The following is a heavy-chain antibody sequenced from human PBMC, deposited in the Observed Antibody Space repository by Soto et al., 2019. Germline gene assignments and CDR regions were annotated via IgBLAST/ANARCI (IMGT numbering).Heavy chain of an antibody. V-gene: IGHV4-39*01. D-gene: IGHD3-22*01. J-gene: IGHJ4*02. CDR2: IYYSGST. CDR3: ARHQRDYYDSSGYYYVPGDY. CDR1: GGSISSSSYY. Sequence: SETLSLTCTVSGGSISSSSYYWGWIRQPQGKGLEWIGSIYYSGSTYYNPSLKSRVTISVDTSKNQFSLKLSSVTAADTAVYYCARHQRDYYDSSGYYYVPGDYWGQGTLVTVS.